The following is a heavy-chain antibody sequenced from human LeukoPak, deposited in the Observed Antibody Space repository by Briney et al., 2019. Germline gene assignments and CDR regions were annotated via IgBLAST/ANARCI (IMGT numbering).Heavy chain of an antibody. CDR1: GFIFSSHA. D-gene: IGHD2-2*01. CDR2: IKSSGDRT. CDR3: AKGKCTTSCYGDY. V-gene: IGHV3-23*01. J-gene: IGHJ4*02. Sequence: PGGSLRLSCAASGFIFSSHAMTWVRQAPGKGLEWVSAIKSSGDRTFYADSVKGRFTISRDNSKNTLYLQMDSLRIEDTAVYYCAKGKCTTSCYGDYWGQGTLVTVSS.